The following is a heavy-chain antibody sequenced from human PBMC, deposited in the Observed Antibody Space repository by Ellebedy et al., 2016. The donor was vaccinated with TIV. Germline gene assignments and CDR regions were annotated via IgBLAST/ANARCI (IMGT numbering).Heavy chain of an antibody. CDR1: GGTFSSYA. Sequence: SVKVSXXASGGTFSSYAISWVRQAPGQGLECMGGIIPIFGTANYAQKFQGRVTITADESTSTAYMELSSLRSEDTAVYYCARVRVVVAATKGVFYYYGMDVWGQGTTVTVSS. J-gene: IGHJ6*02. V-gene: IGHV1-69*13. CDR3: ARVRVVVAATKGVFYYYGMDV. CDR2: IIPIFGTA. D-gene: IGHD2-15*01.